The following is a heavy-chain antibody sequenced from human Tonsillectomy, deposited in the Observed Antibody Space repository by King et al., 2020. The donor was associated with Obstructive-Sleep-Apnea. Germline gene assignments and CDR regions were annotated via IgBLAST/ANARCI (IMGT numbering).Heavy chain of an antibody. D-gene: IGHD1-26*01. V-gene: IGHV3-66*01. CDR1: GVTVSSNY. CDR2: IYIGGGT. J-gene: IGHJ4*02. CDR3: ARVVGAIIY. Sequence: VQLVESGGGLFQPGGSLRLSCAASGVTVSSNYMSWVLQARGKGLEWVSVIYIGGGTYYAYSVKGRVTISRDTFKNTLYVQMNSLRAEETAVYYCARVVGAIIYWGQGMLVTVSS.